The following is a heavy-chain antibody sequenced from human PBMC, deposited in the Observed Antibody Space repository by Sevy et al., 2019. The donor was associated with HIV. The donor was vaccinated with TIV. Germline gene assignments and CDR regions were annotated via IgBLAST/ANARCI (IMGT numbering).Heavy chain of an antibody. CDR3: AKATTAGGRYFYYFGMDV. CDR2: ISGGGGNT. D-gene: IGHD1-26*01. Sequence: GSLRLSCAASGFTFSSYAMNWVRQAPGKGLEWVSTISGGGGNTYYADSVKGWFTISRDNSKNTLSLQMTSLRAEDTAVYYCAKATTAGGRYFYYFGMDVWGQGTTVTVSS. V-gene: IGHV3-23*01. CDR1: GFTFSSYA. J-gene: IGHJ6*02.